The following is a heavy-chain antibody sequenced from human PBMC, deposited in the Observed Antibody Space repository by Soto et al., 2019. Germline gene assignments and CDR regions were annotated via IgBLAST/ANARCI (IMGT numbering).Heavy chain of an antibody. Sequence: ASVKVSCKASGYTFTSYYTHWVRQAPGQGLEWMGIINPSGGSTSYAQKFQGRVTMTRDTSTSTVYMELSSLRSEDTAVYYCARDLRADYYDSSGYLPFGMDVWGQGTTVTVSS. V-gene: IGHV1-46*01. J-gene: IGHJ6*02. CDR3: ARDLRADYYDSSGYLPFGMDV. CDR2: INPSGGST. D-gene: IGHD3-22*01. CDR1: GYTFTSYY.